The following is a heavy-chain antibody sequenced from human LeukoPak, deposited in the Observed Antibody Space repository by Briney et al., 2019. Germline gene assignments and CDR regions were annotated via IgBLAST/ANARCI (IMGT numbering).Heavy chain of an antibody. CDR1: GCTFSNYA. J-gene: IGHJ2*01. Sequence: GGSLRLSCAASGCTFSNYAMSWVRQAPGKGLEWVSALSGSGDNTYYADSVKGRFTISRDNSKNTLYLQMNSLRAEDTALYYCARPASRGVGRYFDLWGRGSLVTVSS. V-gene: IGHV3-23*01. D-gene: IGHD3-10*01. CDR2: LSGSGDNT. CDR3: ARPASRGVGRYFDL.